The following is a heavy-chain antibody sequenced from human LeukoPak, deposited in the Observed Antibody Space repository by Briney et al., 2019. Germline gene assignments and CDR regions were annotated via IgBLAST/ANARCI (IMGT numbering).Heavy chain of an antibody. CDR3: ARGSYSGYDPTPFDY. CDR2: IYYSGST. J-gene: IGHJ4*02. Sequence: SETLSLTCTVSGGSTSSGGYYWSWIRQHPGKGLEWIVYIYYSGSTYYNPSLKSRVTISVDTSKNQFSLKLSSVTAADTAVYYCARGSYSGYDPTPFDYWGQGTLVTVSS. CDR1: GGSTSSGGYY. V-gene: IGHV4-31*03. D-gene: IGHD5-12*01.